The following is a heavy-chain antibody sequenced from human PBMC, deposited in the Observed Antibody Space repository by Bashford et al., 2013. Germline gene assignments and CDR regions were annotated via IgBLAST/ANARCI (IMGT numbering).Heavy chain of an antibody. CDR2: IYPGDSDT. V-gene: IGHV5-51*01. J-gene: IGHJ6*02. Sequence: WVRQXPGKGLEWMGIIYPGDSDTRYSPSFQGQVTISADKSISTAYLQWSSLRASDTARCYGGDYGMDVWGQGTTVTVSS. CDR3: GDYGMDV. D-gene: IGHD3-3*01.